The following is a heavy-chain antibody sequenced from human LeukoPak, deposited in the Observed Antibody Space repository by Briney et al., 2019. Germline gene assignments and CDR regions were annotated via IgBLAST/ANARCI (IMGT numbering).Heavy chain of an antibody. CDR2: IGGSGGST. CDR3: AKLADNYYGSGTYLDYFDY. Sequence: GGSLRLSCVASGFTFSSYAMIWVRQAPGKGLEWVSVIGGSGGSTNYADSVKGRFTISRDNSKNTLYLQMNSLRAEDTAVYYCAKLADNYYGSGTYLDYFDYWGQGTLVTVSS. D-gene: IGHD3-10*01. J-gene: IGHJ4*02. V-gene: IGHV3-23*01. CDR1: GFTFSSYA.